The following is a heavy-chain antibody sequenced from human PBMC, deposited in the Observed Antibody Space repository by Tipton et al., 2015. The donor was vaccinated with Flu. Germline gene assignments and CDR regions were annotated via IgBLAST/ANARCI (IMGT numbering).Heavy chain of an antibody. J-gene: IGHJ4*02. D-gene: IGHD2-21*01. CDR3: ARQIGGGDCY. CDR1: GITFSSYW. CDR2: INQDGSVK. Sequence: QLVQSGGGLVQPGGSLRLSCAASGITFSSYWISWVRQAPGKGLEWVANINQDGSVKYFVDSVKGRFTISRDNAKNLVYLQMDSLRAEDTAVYYCARQIGGGDCYWGQGTLVTVSS. V-gene: IGHV3-7*03.